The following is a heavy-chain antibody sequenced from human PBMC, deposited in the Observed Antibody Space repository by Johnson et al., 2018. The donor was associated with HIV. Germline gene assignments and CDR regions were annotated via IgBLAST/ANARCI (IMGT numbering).Heavy chain of an antibody. Sequence: VQLVESGGGLVQPGGSLRLSCAASGFTFSNYWMTWVRQAPGKGLEWVASIKEDGSEKYYVDSVKGRFTISRDNAKKSLYLQMNSLRAEDTAVYYCARDATPWGGAYVGYAFDLWGQGTMVAVSS. CDR2: IKEDGSEK. CDR3: ARDATPWGGAYVGYAFDL. D-gene: IGHD4-17*01. V-gene: IGHV3-7*01. CDR1: GFTFSNYW. J-gene: IGHJ3*01.